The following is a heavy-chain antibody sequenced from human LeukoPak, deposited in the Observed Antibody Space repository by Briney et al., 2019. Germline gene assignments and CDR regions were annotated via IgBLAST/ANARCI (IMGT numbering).Heavy chain of an antibody. V-gene: IGHV4-61*01. CDR2: IYYSGST. J-gene: IGHJ6*04. CDR3: ARDGEYYGSGSYYKKPYYYYGMDV. CDR1: GGSVSSGSYY. Sequence: SVTLSLTCTVSGGSVSSGSYYWSWIRQPPGKGLEWIGYIYYSGSTNYNPSLKSRVTISVDTSKNQFSLKLSSVTAADTAVYYCARDGEYYGSGSYYKKPYYYYGMDVWGKGTTVTVSS. D-gene: IGHD3-10*01.